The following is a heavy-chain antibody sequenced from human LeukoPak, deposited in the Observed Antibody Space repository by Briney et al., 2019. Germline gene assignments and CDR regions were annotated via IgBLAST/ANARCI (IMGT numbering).Heavy chain of an antibody. CDR1: GGSISSSSYY. CDR2: IYYSGST. CDR3: ARDEAAAGSNWFDP. Sequence: PSETLSLTCTVSGGSISSSSYYWGWIRQPPGKGLEWIGSIYYSGSTYYNPSLKSRVTISVDTPKNQFSLKLSSVTAADTAVYYCARDEAAAGSNWFDPWGQGTLVTVSS. J-gene: IGHJ5*02. V-gene: IGHV4-39*07. D-gene: IGHD6-13*01.